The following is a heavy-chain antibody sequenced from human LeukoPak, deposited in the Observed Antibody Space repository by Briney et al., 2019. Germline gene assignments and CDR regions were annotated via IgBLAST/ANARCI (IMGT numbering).Heavy chain of an antibody. V-gene: IGHV3-23*01. J-gene: IGHJ4*02. CDR2: ISNDGGGT. CDR1: GFIFNNYG. Sequence: GGSLRLSCAASGFIFNNYGLVWVRQAPGKGLEWVSAISNDGGGTTYADFVKGRFSVSRDNSKNTLFLQMNSLRAEDTALYYCAKGSSGYFFDLWGQGTLVTVSS. CDR3: AKGSSGYFFDL. D-gene: IGHD3-22*01.